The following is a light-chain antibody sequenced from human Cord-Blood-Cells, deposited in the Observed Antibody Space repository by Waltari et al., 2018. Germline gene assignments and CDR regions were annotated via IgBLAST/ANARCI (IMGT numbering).Light chain of an antibody. CDR3: MQGTHWPLT. CDR2: KVS. Sequence: DVVMTQSPLTLPVTHGKLTSISCRSHQSLVHSDGNTYLNWIQQRPGQSPRRLIYKVSTRDSGIPYRFSGSGSGTDFTLKISRVEAEDVGVYYCMQGTHWPLTLGGGTKVEFK. V-gene: IGKV2-30*02. J-gene: IGKJ4*01. CDR1: QSLVHSDGNTY.